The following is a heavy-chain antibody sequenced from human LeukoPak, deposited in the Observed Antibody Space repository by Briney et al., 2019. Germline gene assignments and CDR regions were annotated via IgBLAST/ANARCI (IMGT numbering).Heavy chain of an antibody. Sequence: GGSLRLSCVVSGYSFSTSMMTWVRPAPGKGLERVATILPGGKESYRVESVKGRFTVSRNNANNSLFLQMNSLRADDTAVYYCMSAYGYWGQGTPVTVSS. J-gene: IGHJ4*02. CDR2: ILPGGKES. CDR3: MSAYGY. V-gene: IGHV3-7*01. CDR1: GYSFSTSM. D-gene: IGHD2-2*03.